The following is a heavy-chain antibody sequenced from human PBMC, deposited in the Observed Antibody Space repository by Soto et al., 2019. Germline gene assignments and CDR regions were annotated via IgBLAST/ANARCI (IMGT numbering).Heavy chain of an antibody. CDR1: GFSLSTSGGG. D-gene: IGHD7-27*01. CDR2: IYWDDDK. V-gene: IGHV2-5*02. Sequence: SGPTLVNPAQALTLTCTFSGFSLSTSGGGVGWIRQPPGKALEWLALIYWDDDKRYSPSLKSRLTITKDTSKNQVVLTMTNMDPVDTATYSCAHSLIPNWGSRGAFDYWGQGTLVTVSS. J-gene: IGHJ4*02. CDR3: AHSLIPNWGSRGAFDY.